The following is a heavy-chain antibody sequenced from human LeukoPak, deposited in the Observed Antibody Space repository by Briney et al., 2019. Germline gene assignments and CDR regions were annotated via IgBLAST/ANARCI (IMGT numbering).Heavy chain of an antibody. CDR3: ARAANGSGSFLGSADDAFDI. D-gene: IGHD3-10*01. J-gene: IGHJ3*02. CDR2: INPNSGGT. Sequence: GASVKVSCKVSGYTLTELSMHWVRQAPGKGLEWMGWINPNSGGTNYAQKFQGRVTMTRDTSISTAYMELSRLRSDDTAVYYCARAANGSGSFLGSADDAFDIWGQGTMVTVSS. CDR1: GYTLTELS. V-gene: IGHV1-2*02.